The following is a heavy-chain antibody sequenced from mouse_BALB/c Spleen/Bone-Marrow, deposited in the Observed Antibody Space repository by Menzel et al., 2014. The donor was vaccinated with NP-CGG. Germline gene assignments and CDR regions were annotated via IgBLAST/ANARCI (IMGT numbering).Heavy chain of an antibody. CDR2: INPYNGDT. CDR1: GYSFTGYF. CDR3: ARSGYYGSSYFDY. Sequence: EVQLQQSGPELVKPGASVKISCKASGYSFTGYFMNWVMQSHGKSLEWIGRINPYNGDTFYNQKFKGKATLTVDKSSSTAHMELRSLASEDPAVYYCARSGYYGSSYFDYWGQGTTPTVSS. J-gene: IGHJ2*01. D-gene: IGHD1-1*01. V-gene: IGHV1-20*02.